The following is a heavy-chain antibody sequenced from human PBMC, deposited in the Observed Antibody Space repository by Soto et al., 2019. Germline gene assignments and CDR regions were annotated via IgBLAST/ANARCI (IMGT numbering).Heavy chain of an antibody. CDR1: GFTFDDYA. CDR2: ISWNSGSI. V-gene: IGHV3-9*01. Sequence: GGSLRLSCAASGFTFDDYAVHWVRQAPGKGLEWVSGISWNSGSIGYADSVKGRFTISRDNAKNSLYLQMNSLRAEDTALYYCAKDNGQYYYGSGSYYYFDYWGQGTLVTVSS. D-gene: IGHD3-10*01. J-gene: IGHJ4*02. CDR3: AKDNGQYYYGSGSYYYFDY.